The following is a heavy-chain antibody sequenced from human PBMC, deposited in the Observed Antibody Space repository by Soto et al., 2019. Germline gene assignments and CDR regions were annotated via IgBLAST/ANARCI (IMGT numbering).Heavy chain of an antibody. J-gene: IGHJ1*01. V-gene: IGHV5-51*01. CDR2: ISPGDSDT. D-gene: IGHD6-13*01. CDR3: ARLYSSNWHSPLKH. CDR1: GYTLTDYW. Sequence: PGESLKISCKASGYTLTDYWIAWVRQMPGKGLEWMGMISPGDSDTRYRPSFQGQVTISADLSMSTVYLQWNSLKASDTAMYYCARLYSSNWHSPLKHWGLGTLVTVSS.